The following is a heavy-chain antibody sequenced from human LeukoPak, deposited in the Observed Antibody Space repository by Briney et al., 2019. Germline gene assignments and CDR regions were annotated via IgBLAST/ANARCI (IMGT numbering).Heavy chain of an antibody. CDR1: GFTFSSYS. CDR3: ARGSRDGYNYGY. CDR2: ISSSSSYI. V-gene: IGHV3-21*01. J-gene: IGHJ4*02. D-gene: IGHD5-24*01. Sequence: GGPRSLSWAASGFTFSSYSMNGVRQAPGKGRKWVSSISSSSSYIYYADSVKGRFTISRDNAKNSLYLQMNSLRAEDTAVYYCARGSRDGYNYGYWGQGTLVTVSS.